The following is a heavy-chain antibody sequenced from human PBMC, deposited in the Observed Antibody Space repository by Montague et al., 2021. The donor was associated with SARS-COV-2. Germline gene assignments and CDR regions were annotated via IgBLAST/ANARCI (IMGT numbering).Heavy chain of an antibody. CDR3: ARDHERVGWPLDS. CDR2: ISGSGGGT. V-gene: IGHV3-23*01. Sequence: SLRLSCAASGFVFHDYAINWIRQAPGKALEWVSAISGSGGGTYYAESVKGRFATSRDTSKNTVFLQIDSLRVEDTALYFCARDHERVGWPLDSWGQGTLVIVSS. J-gene: IGHJ5*01. CDR1: GFVFHDYA. D-gene: IGHD2-2*01.